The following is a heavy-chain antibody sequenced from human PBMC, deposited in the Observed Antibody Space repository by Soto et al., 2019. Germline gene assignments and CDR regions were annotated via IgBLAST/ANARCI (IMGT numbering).Heavy chain of an antibody. D-gene: IGHD2-21*02. CDR3: ACDPDYGGNSGLGLVDY. CDR1: GGTFSDSS. J-gene: IGHJ4*02. CDR2: IIPIFGTP. V-gene: IGHV1-69*06. Sequence: QVQLVQSGAEVKKPGSSVKVSCKASGGTFSDSSINWVRQAPGQGLEWMGGIIPIFGTPNYAQKFQGRVTITADKSTSTVYMEVSSLRSEDAAVYYCACDPDYGGNSGLGLVDYWGQGTLVTVSS.